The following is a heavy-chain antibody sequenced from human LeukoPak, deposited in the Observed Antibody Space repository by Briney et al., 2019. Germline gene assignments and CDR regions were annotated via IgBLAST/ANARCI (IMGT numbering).Heavy chain of an antibody. D-gene: IGHD6-19*01. V-gene: IGHV1-18*01. CDR1: GYTFTIYG. Sequence: ASVTVSFTASGYTFTIYGISWVRQAPRQGLEWMGWISAYNGNTNYAQNLQGRVTMTTDTSTSTAYMELRSLRSDDTAVYYCATVGGVGYSSGWYYFDCWGQGTLVTVSS. CDR3: ATVGGVGYSSGWYYFDC. CDR2: ISAYNGNT. J-gene: IGHJ4*02.